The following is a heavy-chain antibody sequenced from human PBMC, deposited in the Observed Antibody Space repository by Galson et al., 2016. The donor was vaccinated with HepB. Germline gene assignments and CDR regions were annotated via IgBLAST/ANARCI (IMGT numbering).Heavy chain of an antibody. Sequence: SLRLSCAASGFSLSRYWMHWVRQAPGKGPVWVSRVSTDGRSTNYADSVKGRFTISRDNAKNTLYLEMNSLRAEDTAVYYCARALPLPATVGGYDSWGQGILVTVSS. CDR3: ARALPLPATVGGYDS. CDR2: VSTDGRST. D-gene: IGHD2-2*01. CDR1: GFSLSRYW. V-gene: IGHV3-74*01. J-gene: IGHJ4*02.